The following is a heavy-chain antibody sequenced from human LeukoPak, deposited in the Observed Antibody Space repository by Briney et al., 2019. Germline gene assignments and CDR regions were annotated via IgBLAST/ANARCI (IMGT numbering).Heavy chain of an antibody. J-gene: IGHJ4*02. D-gene: IGHD4-17*01. Sequence: GASVKVSCKASGYTFTSYYMHWVRQAPGQGLEWMGIINPSGGSTSYAQKFQGRVTMTRDTSTSTVYMELSSLRSENTAAYYCARDIPYYGDYDHFDYWGQGTLATVSS. CDR1: GYTFTSYY. CDR3: ARDIPYYGDYDHFDY. V-gene: IGHV1-46*01. CDR2: INPSGGST.